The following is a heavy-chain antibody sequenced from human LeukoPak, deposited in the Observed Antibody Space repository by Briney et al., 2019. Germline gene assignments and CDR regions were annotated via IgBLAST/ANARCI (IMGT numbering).Heavy chain of an antibody. CDR2: INHSGST. J-gene: IGHJ4*02. CDR1: GGSFSGYY. Sequence: PSETLSLTCAVYGGSFSGYYWSWIRQPPGKGLEWIGEINHSGSTNYNPSLKSRVTISVDTSKNQFSLKLSSVTAADTAVYYCARVEGPHIVVVPAAKCYFDYWGQGTLVTVSS. V-gene: IGHV4-34*01. CDR3: ARVEGPHIVVVPAAKCYFDY. D-gene: IGHD2-2*01.